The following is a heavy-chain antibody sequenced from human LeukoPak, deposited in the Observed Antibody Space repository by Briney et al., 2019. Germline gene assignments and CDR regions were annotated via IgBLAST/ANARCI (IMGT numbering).Heavy chain of an antibody. CDR1: GYTLTELS. D-gene: IGHD2-15*01. Sequence: ASVKVSCKVSGYTLTELSMHWVRQAPGKGLEWMGGFDPEDGETIYAQKFQGRVTMTEDTSTDTAYVELSSLRSEDTAVYYCASLAYCSGGSCSKAFDIWGQGTMVTVSS. CDR3: ASLAYCSGGSCSKAFDI. J-gene: IGHJ3*02. V-gene: IGHV1-24*01. CDR2: FDPEDGET.